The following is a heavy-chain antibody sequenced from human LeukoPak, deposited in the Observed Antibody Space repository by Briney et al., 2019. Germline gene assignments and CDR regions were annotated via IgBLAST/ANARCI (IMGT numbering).Heavy chain of an antibody. D-gene: IGHD3-22*01. CDR2: IRYDGSNK. CDR3: APASYYDSSGYYLDY. V-gene: IGHV3-30*02. Sequence: GGPLRLSCAASGFTFSSYGMHWVRQAPGKGLEWVAFIRYDGSNKYYADSVKGRFTISSDNSKNTMYLQMNSLRAEDTAVYYCAPASYYDSSGYYLDYWGQGTLVTVSS. J-gene: IGHJ4*02. CDR1: GFTFSSYG.